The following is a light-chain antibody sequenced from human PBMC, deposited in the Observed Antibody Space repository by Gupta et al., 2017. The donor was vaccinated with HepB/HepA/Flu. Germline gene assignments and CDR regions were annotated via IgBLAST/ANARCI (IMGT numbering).Light chain of an antibody. Sequence: QIAQSPSTLSPSVAHSVPISFPASSSHSSLFAWDQQKPGKAPKLLIYKVSTLESGVPSRFSGSGSGTEFTLTIGSVEPEEVATYYCQQYSNSFWTFGQGTKVEIK. CDR2: KVS. V-gene: IGKV1-5*03. CDR3: QQYSNSFWT. J-gene: IGKJ1*01. CDR1: SSHSSL.